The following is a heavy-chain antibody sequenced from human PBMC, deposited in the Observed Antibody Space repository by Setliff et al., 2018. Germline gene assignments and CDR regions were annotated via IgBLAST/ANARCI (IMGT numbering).Heavy chain of an antibody. CDR2: INHRGFT. D-gene: IGHD6-6*01. CDR1: GESFDNHY. V-gene: IGHV4-34*01. J-gene: IGHJ4*02. CDR3: ARGRNIAARLLDS. Sequence: SETLSLTCAVYGESFDNHYWTWIRQPPGERLEWIGEINHRGFTDYNPSLKSRVTISIDTSRDQFSLKLISMIAADTAVYYCARGRNIAARLLDSWGQGTLVTVSS.